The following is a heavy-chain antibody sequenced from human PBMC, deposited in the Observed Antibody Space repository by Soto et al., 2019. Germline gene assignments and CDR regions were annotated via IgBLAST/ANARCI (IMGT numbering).Heavy chain of an antibody. CDR3: SHTRSYKYYFDF. J-gene: IGHJ4*02. CDR1: GGTFNKYS. CDR2: IIPLFRKT. D-gene: IGHD1-1*01. V-gene: IGHV1-69*01. Sequence: QLQLVQSGPEVKKPGSSVKVSCKASGGTFNKYSIGWVRQAPGQGLEWVGGIIPLFRKTNYAQRFQGTVTITADESSTTAYMELTTLRSEDTAIYYCSHTRSYKYYFDFWGQGTLVTGPS.